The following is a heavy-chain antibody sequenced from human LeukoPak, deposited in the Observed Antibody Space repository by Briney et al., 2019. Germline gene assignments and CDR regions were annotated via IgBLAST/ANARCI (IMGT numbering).Heavy chain of an antibody. J-gene: IGHJ4*02. CDR2: ISSGSITI. V-gene: IGHV3-48*01. Sequence: GGSLRLSCAASGFTFSNYSMNWVRQAPGKGLEWVSYISSGSITIYYADSVKGRFTISRDNAKNSLYLQMNSLRAEDTAVYYCARETYSYDSSGYYYPSGFDYWGQGTLVTVSS. CDR1: GFTFSNYS. D-gene: IGHD3-22*01. CDR3: ARETYSYDSSGYYYPSGFDY.